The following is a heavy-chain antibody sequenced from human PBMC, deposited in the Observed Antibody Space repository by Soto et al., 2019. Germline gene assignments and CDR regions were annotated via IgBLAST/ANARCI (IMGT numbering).Heavy chain of an antibody. CDR3: ARDPPDFNSGFDF. Sequence: PSQTLLLTCAISMDSVSNNRATWNWIRQSPSGGLEWLGRTYYRSKWISDYAMSVKGRISINPDTSKNLVSLHLNFVTPEDTAVYYCARDPPDFNSGFDFWGQGTPVTVSS. CDR2: TYYRSKWIS. V-gene: IGHV6-1*01. J-gene: IGHJ4*02. D-gene: IGHD1-26*01. CDR1: MDSVSNNRAT.